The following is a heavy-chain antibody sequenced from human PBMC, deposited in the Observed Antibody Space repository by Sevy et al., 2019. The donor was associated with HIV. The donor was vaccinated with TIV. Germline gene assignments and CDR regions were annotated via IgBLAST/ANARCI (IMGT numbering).Heavy chain of an antibody. J-gene: IGHJ4*02. D-gene: IGHD2-15*01. CDR3: ARDQGAVVIVAATLFEY. CDR2: ISYDGSNK. CDR1: GFTFSSYA. Sequence: GGSLRLSCAASGFTFSSYAMHWVRQAPGKGLEWVAVISYDGSNKYYADSVKGRFTISRDNSKNTLYLEMNSLRTEETDVYYCARDQGAVVIVAATLFEYWGQGTLVTVSS. V-gene: IGHV3-30*04.